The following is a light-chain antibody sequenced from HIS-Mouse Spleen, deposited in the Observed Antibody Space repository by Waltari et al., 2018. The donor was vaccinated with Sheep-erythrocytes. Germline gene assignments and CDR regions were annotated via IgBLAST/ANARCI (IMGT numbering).Light chain of an antibody. Sequence: AIQLTQSPSSLSASVGDRVTITCRASQGISSALAWYQQKPGKATKLLSYDASILESGVPSRFSGCGSATDFTLTISSLQPGYFATFCCQQFNSYLYTFGQGTKLE. V-gene: IGKV1-13*02. J-gene: IGKJ2*01. CDR3: QQFNSYLYT. CDR2: DAS. CDR1: QGISSA.